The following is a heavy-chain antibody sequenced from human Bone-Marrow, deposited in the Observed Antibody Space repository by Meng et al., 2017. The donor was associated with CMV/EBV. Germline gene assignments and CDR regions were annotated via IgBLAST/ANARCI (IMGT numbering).Heavy chain of an antibody. J-gene: IGHJ6*02. Sequence: GESLKISCAASGFTFSSYWMSWVRQAPGKGLEWVAVISYDGSNKYYADSVKGRFTISRDNSKNTLYLQMNSLRAEDTAVYYCASQGSDYYYGMDVWGQRTTVTVSS. V-gene: IGHV3-30*03. CDR3: ASQGSDYYYGMDV. D-gene: IGHD3-10*01. CDR2: ISYDGSNK. CDR1: GFTFSSYW.